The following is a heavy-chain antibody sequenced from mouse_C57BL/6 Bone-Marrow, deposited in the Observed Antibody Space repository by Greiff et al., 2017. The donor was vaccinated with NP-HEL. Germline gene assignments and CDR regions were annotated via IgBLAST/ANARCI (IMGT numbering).Heavy chain of an antibody. CDR1: GFTFSDYY. Sequence: EVKLMESGGGLVQPGGSLKLSCAASGFTFSDYYMYWVRQTPEKRLEWVAYISNGGGSTCYPDTVKGRFTIARDNAKNTLYLQMSRLKSEDTAMYYGARKGGLLRYWYFDVWGTGTTVTVSS. D-gene: IGHD1-1*01. CDR3: ARKGGLLRYWYFDV. V-gene: IGHV5-12*01. J-gene: IGHJ1*03. CDR2: ISNGGGST.